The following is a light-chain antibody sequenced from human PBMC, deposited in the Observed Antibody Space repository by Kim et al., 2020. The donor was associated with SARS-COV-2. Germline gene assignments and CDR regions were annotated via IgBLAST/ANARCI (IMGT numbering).Light chain of an antibody. CDR2: GTS. J-gene: IGKJ2*01. V-gene: IGKV3-20*01. Sequence: EIVLTQSPGTLSLSPGERATLSCVASQSVTTLAWYQQKPGQAPRLLIYGTSNRATDIPDRFSGSGSGTDFTHTISRLEPEDFVVYYCQKYGSSPYTFGQGTKLEI. CDR1: QSVTT. CDR3: QKYGSSPYT.